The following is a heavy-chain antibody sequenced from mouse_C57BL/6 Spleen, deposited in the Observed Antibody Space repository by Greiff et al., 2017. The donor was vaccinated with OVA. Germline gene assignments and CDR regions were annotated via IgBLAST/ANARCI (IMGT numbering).Heavy chain of an antibody. D-gene: IGHD1-1*01. CDR3: AREGVYYGSRNYFDY. CDR1: GYAFSSSW. J-gene: IGHJ2*01. V-gene: IGHV1-82*01. Sequence: ESGPELVKPGASVKISCKASGYAFSSSWMNWVKQRPGKGLEWIGRIYPGDGDTNYNGKFKGKATLTADKSSSTAYMQLSSLTSEDSAVYFCAREGVYYGSRNYFDYWGQGTTRTVSS. CDR2: IYPGDGDT.